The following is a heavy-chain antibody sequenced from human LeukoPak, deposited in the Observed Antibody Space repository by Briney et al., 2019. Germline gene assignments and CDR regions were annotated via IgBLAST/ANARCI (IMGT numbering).Heavy chain of an antibody. V-gene: IGHV4-30-4*01. CDR1: GGSISSGDYY. J-gene: IGHJ5*02. D-gene: IGHD3-10*01. CDR2: IYDSGST. Sequence: PSETLSLTCTVSGGSISSGDYYWSWIRQPPGKGLEWIGNIYDSGSTYYNPSLKSRVTISVDTSKNQFSLKLSSVTAADTAVYYCAAGTYYYDSGSYFTWGQGTLVTVSS. CDR3: AAGTYYYDSGSYFT.